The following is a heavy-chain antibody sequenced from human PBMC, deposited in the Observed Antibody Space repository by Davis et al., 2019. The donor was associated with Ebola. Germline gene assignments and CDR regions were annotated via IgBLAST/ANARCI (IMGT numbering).Heavy chain of an antibody. V-gene: IGHV1-69*05. CDR3: ARDLYSSGWYAEDAFDI. CDR1: GGTFNSYT. CDR2: IIYIFGAP. D-gene: IGHD6-19*01. Sequence: SVKVSCKASGGTFNSYTVSWVRQAPGQGLEWMGGIIYIFGAPNYAQKLQGRVTMTTDTSTSTAYMELRSLRSDDTAVYYCARDLYSSGWYAEDAFDIWGQGTMVTVSS. J-gene: IGHJ3*02.